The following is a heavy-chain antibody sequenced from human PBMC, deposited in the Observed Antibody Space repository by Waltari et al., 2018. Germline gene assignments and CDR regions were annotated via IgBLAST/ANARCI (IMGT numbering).Heavy chain of an antibody. CDR2: IWYDGSNK. V-gene: IGHV3-33*01. Sequence: QVQLVESGGGVVQPGRSLRLSCAASGFTFSSYGMHWVRQAPGKGLEWVAVIWYDGSNKYDAKPGTGRFTISRDNSKNTLYLQMNSLRAEDTAVYYCARDRSRSTSWDYYYYMDVWGKGTTVTVSS. J-gene: IGHJ6*03. D-gene: IGHD2-2*01. CDR3: ARDRSRSTSWDYYYYMDV. CDR1: GFTFSSYG.